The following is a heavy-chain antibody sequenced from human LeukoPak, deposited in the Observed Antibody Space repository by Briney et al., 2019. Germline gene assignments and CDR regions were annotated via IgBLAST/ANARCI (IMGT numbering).Heavy chain of an antibody. V-gene: IGHV3-33*06. J-gene: IGHJ6*02. CDR3: AKNYLYYYHGMDV. CDR2: IWYDGSNK. Sequence: PGGSLRLSCAASGFTFSSYGMHWVRQAPGKGLEWVAVIWYDGSNKYYADSVKGRFTISRDNSKNTLYLQMNSLRAEDTAVYYCAKNYLYYYHGMDVWGQGTTVTVSS. D-gene: IGHD5-24*01. CDR1: GFTFSSYG.